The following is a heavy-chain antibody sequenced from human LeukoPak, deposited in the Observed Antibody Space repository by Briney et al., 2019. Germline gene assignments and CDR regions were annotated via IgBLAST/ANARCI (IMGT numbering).Heavy chain of an antibody. CDR1: GYTFTSYG. CDR3: ARVIGYCSSTSCYGYYYYTDV. Sequence: ASVKVSCKASGYTFTSYGISWVRQAPGQGLEWMGWISAYNGNTNYAQKLQGRVTMTTDTSTSTAYMELRSLRSDDTAVYYCARVIGYCSSTSCYGYYYYTDVWGKGTTVTVSS. D-gene: IGHD2-2*03. V-gene: IGHV1-18*01. CDR2: ISAYNGNT. J-gene: IGHJ6*03.